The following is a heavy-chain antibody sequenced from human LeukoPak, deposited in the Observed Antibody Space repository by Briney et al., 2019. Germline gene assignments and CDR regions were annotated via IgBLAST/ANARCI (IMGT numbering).Heavy chain of an antibody. CDR1: GFTFSSYA. CDR2: ISKDGSKN. D-gene: IGHD6-19*01. CDR3: VRGRTYNTGWYYFDY. Sequence: GGSLRLSCAASGFTFSSYAMSWVRQAPGKGLEWVAVISKDGSKNYYADSVKGRFTISRDNSKNTMNLHMIGLRPEDTAIYYCVRGRTYNTGWYYFDYWGQGILVTVSS. V-gene: IGHV3-30*03. J-gene: IGHJ4*02.